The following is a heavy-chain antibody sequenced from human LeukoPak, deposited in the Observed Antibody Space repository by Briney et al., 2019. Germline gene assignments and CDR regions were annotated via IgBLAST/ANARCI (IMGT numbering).Heavy chain of an antibody. CDR2: INHSGST. J-gene: IGHJ4*02. D-gene: IGHD4-23*01. V-gene: IGHV4-34*01. Sequence: SETLSLTCAVYGGSFSEYYWSWIRQPPGKGLEWIGEINHSGSTNYNPSLKSRVTISVDTSKNQFSLKLSSVTAADTAVYYCARASYGGNGGYWGQGTLVTVSS. CDR1: GGSFSEYY. CDR3: ARASYGGNGGY.